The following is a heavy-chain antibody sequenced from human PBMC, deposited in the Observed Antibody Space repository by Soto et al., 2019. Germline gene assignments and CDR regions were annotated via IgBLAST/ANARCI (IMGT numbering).Heavy chain of an antibody. CDR2: INHSGST. CDR3: ASNWNRDYYYYGMDV. J-gene: IGHJ6*02. V-gene: IGHV4-34*01. CDR1: GGSFSGYY. D-gene: IGHD1-1*01. Sequence: QVQLQQWGAGLLKPSETLSLTCAVYGGSFSGYYWSWIRQHPGKGLEWIGEINHSGSTNYNPSLKSRVTISVDTSKNQFSLKLSSVTAADTAVYYCASNWNRDYYYYGMDVWGQGTTVTVSS.